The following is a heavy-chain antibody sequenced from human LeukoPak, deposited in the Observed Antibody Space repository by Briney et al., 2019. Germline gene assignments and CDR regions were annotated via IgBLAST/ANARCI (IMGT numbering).Heavy chain of an antibody. D-gene: IGHD6-13*01. CDR3: AREKAPGIEDY. V-gene: IGHV3-48*01. CDR1: GFTFSSYT. J-gene: IGHJ4*02. CDR2: ISTGSSTV. Sequence: GGSLRLSCAASGFTFSSYTMNWVRQAPGKGPEWVSYISTGSSTVYHADSVKGRFTISRDNAKNSLYLQMNSLRAEDTAVYYCAREKAPGIEDYWGQGTLVTVSS.